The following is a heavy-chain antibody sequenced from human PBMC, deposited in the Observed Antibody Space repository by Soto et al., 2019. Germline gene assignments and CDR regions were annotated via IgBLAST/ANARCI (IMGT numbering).Heavy chain of an antibody. Sequence: QVQLVESGGGVVQPGRSLRLSCAASGFTFSSYAMHWVRQAPGKGLEWVAVISYDGSNKYYADSVKGRFTISRDNSKNTLDLQMNSLRAEDTAVYYCARTAIQWQWLVPFDYWGQGTLVTVSS. J-gene: IGHJ4*02. D-gene: IGHD6-19*01. V-gene: IGHV3-30-3*01. CDR2: ISYDGSNK. CDR1: GFTFSSYA. CDR3: ARTAIQWQWLVPFDY.